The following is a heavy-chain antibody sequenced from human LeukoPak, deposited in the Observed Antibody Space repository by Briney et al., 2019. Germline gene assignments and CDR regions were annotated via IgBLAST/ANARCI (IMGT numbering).Heavy chain of an antibody. Sequence: PGGSLRLSCAASGFTFSSYGMSWVRQAAGKGLEWVSAISGSGGSTYYADSAKGRFTTYRDNSKTTLSLQMNSLRAEDTAVYYCARYSGTPVFDYWGQGTLVTVSS. CDR2: ISGSGGST. J-gene: IGHJ4*02. D-gene: IGHD1-26*01. V-gene: IGHV3-23*01. CDR1: GFTFSSYG. CDR3: ARYSGTPVFDY.